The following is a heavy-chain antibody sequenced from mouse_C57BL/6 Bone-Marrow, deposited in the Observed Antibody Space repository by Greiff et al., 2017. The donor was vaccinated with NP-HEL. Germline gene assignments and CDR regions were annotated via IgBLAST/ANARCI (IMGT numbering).Heavy chain of an antibody. D-gene: IGHD4-1*01. V-gene: IGHV5-9-1*02. CDR3: TRINWVPSWFAY. CDR2: ISSGGDYI. J-gene: IGHJ3*01. Sequence: EVKLMESGEGLVKPGGSLKLSCAASGFTFSSYAMSWVRQTPEKRLEWVAYISSGGDYIYYADTVKGRFTISRDNARNTLYLQMSSLKSEDTAMYYCTRINWVPSWFAYWGQGTLVTVSA. CDR1: GFTFSSYA.